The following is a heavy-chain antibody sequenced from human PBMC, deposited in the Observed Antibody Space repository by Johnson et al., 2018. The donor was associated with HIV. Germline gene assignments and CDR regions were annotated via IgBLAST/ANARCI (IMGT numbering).Heavy chain of an antibody. CDR3: ARDRCSSTTCLDAFDI. CDR1: GFTFSSNW. J-gene: IGHJ3*02. CDR2: IKEDGSDK. V-gene: IGHV3-7*01. Sequence: EVQLVESGGGLVQPGGSLRLSCAASGFTFSSNWMNWVRQAPGKGLEWVANIKEDGSDKYYADSVKGRFTISRDSSKNTLYLQMNSLRAEDTALYYCARDRCSSTTCLDAFDIWGQGTMVTVSS. D-gene: IGHD2-2*01.